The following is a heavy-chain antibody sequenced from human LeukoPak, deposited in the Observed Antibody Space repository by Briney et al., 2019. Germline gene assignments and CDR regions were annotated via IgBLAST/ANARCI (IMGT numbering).Heavy chain of an antibody. CDR3: ARLGEFGSYHFDY. CDR2: IYHSGST. CDR1: GGSISTYY. J-gene: IGHJ4*02. V-gene: IGHV4-59*08. D-gene: IGHD3-10*01. Sequence: PSETLSLTCTVSGGSISTYYWNWIRQPPGKGLEWIGYIYHSGSTNYNPSLQSRVTISVDTSKNQFSLKLSSVTAADTAVYYCARLGEFGSYHFDYWGQGTLVTVSS.